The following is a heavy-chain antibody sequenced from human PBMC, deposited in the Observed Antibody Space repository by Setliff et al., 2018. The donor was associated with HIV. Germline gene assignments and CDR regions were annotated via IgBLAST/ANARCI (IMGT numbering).Heavy chain of an antibody. D-gene: IGHD5-12*01. J-gene: IGHJ4*02. V-gene: IGHV4-59*11. Sequence: SETLSLTCTVSGGSISSHYWGWLRQPPGKGLEWIGSISYTGGTNHNPSLQSRVTMSIDTPKDQFSLNLSSVTAADTAVYYCARWGDGYNSYDSWGQGTQVTVSS. CDR3: ARWGDGYNSYDS. CDR2: ISYTGGT. CDR1: GGSISSHY.